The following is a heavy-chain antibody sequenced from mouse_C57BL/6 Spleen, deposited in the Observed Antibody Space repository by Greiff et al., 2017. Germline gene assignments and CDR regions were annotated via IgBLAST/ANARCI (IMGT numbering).Heavy chain of an antibody. CDR2: ISSGGDYI. CDR1: GFTFSSYA. J-gene: IGHJ3*01. Sequence: EVQVVESGEGLVKPGGSLKLSCAASGFTFSSYAMSWVRQTPEKRLEWVAYISSGGDYIYYADTVKGRFTISRDNARNTLYLQMSSLKSEDTAMYYCTRDTTITTVAPFAYWGQGTLVTVSA. V-gene: IGHV5-9-1*02. D-gene: IGHD1-1*01. CDR3: TRDTTITTVAPFAY.